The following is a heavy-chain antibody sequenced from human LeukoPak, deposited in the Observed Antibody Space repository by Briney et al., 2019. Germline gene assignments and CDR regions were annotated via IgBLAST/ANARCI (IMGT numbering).Heavy chain of an antibody. V-gene: IGHV3-48*04. D-gene: IGHD4/OR15-4a*01. CDR2: ISGTTNTI. Sequence: GGSLRLSCAASGFTFSSFTMNWVRQAPGKGLEWVSSISGTTNTIYYADSVKGRFTISRDNANNSVSLQMNSLRPEDTAVYFCARRRVLSVARALDYWGQGALVTVSS. J-gene: IGHJ4*02. CDR1: GFTFSSFT. CDR3: ARRRVLSVARALDY.